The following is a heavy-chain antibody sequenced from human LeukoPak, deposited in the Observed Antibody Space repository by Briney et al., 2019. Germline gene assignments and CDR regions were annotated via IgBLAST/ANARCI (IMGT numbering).Heavy chain of an antibody. Sequence: SGPTMVNPTRTLTLTCTFSGFSLSTSGVGVGWIRQPPGNALEWLALIYWDDDKRYSPSLNNRLTITKDTSKNQVVLIMTNMDPVDTATYYCAHKSGGSLDYWGQGTLVTVSS. CDR2: IYWDDDK. CDR3: AHKSGGSLDY. J-gene: IGHJ4*02. V-gene: IGHV2-5*02. CDR1: GFSLSTSGVG. D-gene: IGHD2-15*01.